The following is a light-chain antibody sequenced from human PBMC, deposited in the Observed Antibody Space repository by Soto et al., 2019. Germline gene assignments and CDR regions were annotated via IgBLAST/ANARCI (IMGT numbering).Light chain of an antibody. CDR1: HSISNW. J-gene: IGKJ1*01. CDR3: HQYNSYSPWT. CDR2: DAS. Sequence: DIQMTQSPSTLSASVGDRVTITCRASHSISNWLAWYQQKPGKAPKVLIYDASSLGSGVPSRFSGSGSGTEFTLTISSLQPGDFATYYCHQYNSYSPWTFGQGTKV. V-gene: IGKV1-5*01.